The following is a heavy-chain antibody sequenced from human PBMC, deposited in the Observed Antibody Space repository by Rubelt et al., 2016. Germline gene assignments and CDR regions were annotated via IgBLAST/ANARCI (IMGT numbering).Heavy chain of an antibody. CDR1: GFTFSSYA. CDR2: ISYDGSNK. Sequence: QVQLVESGGGVVQPGRSLRLSCAASGFTFSSYAMHWVRQAPGKGLEWVAVISYDGSNKYYADSVKGRFTISRDNSKNKLYLQMNSLRAEDTAVYYCACITIFGEPPFDYWGQGTLVTVSS. J-gene: IGHJ4*02. V-gene: IGHV3-30*04. D-gene: IGHD3-3*01. CDR3: ACITIFGEPPFDY.